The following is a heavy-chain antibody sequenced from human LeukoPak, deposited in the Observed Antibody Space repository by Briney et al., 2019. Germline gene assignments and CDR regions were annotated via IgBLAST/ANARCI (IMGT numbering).Heavy chain of an antibody. CDR1: EFTFTAYG. Sequence: GGSLRLSRAATEFTFTAYGMGWVRQAPGKGLEWISAISGRGDRTYYADSVKGRFTTSRDNSKNTLYLQMNSLRVEDTAVYYCARKYCGDDCYPYYFDYWGQGTLVTVSS. CDR3: ARKYCGDDCYPYYFDY. D-gene: IGHD2-21*02. V-gene: IGHV3-23*01. CDR2: ISGRGDRT. J-gene: IGHJ4*02.